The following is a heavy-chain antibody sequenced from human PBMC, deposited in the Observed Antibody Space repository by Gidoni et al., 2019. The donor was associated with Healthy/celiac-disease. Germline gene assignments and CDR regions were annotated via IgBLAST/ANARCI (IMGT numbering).Heavy chain of an antibody. D-gene: IGHD3-22*01. CDR1: VGSISSSSYY. V-gene: IGHV4-39*01. J-gene: IGHJ4*02. CDR3: ASGVVVVKVDY. CDR2: IYYSGST. Sequence: QLQLQESGPGLVKPSETLSLTCTVSVGSISSSSYYWGWIRQPPGKGLEWIGSIYYSGSTYYNPSLKSRVTISVDTSKNQFSLKLSSVTAADTAVYYCASGVVVVKVDYWGQGTLVTVSS.